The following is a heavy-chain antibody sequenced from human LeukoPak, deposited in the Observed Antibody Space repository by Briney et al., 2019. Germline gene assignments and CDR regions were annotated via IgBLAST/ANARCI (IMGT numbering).Heavy chain of an antibody. J-gene: IGHJ3*02. CDR1: GFTFSSYS. V-gene: IGHV3-48*01. D-gene: IGHD3-10*01. CDR2: ISSSSSTI. CDR3: ARRGAQDAFDI. Sequence: GGSLRLSCAASGFTFSSYSMYWVRQAPGKGLEWVSYISSSSSTIYYADSVKGRFTISRDNAKNSLYLQMNSLRAEDTAVYYCARRGAQDAFDIWGQGTMVTVSS.